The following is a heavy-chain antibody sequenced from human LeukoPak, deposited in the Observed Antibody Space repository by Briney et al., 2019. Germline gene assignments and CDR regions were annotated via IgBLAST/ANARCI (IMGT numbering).Heavy chain of an antibody. V-gene: IGHV3-53*01. J-gene: IGHJ4*02. CDR3: TRTFLSGDGYKVGYFDY. CDR2: IYSSGST. Sequence: GSLRLFCAASGLTVSSNYMSWVRPAPGEGLEWVSLIYSSGSTYYADSVKGRFTISRDNSKNTLFLQMNRLTAEDTAMYYCTRTFLSGDGYKVGYFDYWGQGTLVTVSS. CDR1: GLTVSSNY. D-gene: IGHD5-24*01.